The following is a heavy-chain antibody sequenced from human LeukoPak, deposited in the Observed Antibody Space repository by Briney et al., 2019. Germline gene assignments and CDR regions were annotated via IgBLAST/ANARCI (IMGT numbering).Heavy chain of an antibody. CDR2: ISSSGSTK. V-gene: IGHV3-48*02. Sequence: PGGSLTLSCAASGFTFGTYNMNWVRQAPGKGLEWVSYISSSGSTKYYADSVKGRFTISRDNVKNSLFLQMNSLSDEDTAVYYCARDFLTGYFDYWGQGTLVTVSS. CDR1: GFTFGTYN. CDR3: ARDFLTGYFDY. D-gene: IGHD3-9*01. J-gene: IGHJ4*02.